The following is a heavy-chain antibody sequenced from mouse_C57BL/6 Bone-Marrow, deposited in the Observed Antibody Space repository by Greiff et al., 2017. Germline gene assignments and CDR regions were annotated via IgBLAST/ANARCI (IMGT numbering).Heavy chain of an antibody. CDR1: EYEFPSHD. V-gene: IGHV5-2*01. D-gene: IGHD2-5*01. J-gene: IGHJ3*01. Sequence: EVKVVESGGGLVQPGESLKLSCESNEYEFPSHDMSWVRKTPEKRLELVAAINSDGGSTSYPDTMERRFIISRDNTKKTLYLQMSSLRSEDTALYYCAPYYSNYLAWFAYWGQGTLVTVSA. CDR3: APYYSNYLAWFAY. CDR2: INSDGGST.